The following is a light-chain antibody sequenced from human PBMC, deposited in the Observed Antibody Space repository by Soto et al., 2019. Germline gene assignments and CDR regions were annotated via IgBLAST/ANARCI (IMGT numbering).Light chain of an antibody. CDR3: SSYAGSTNLRV. V-gene: IGLV2-8*01. CDR2: EVS. J-gene: IGLJ1*01. Sequence: QSVLNQPPSASGSPGQSVTISCTGTSSDVGGYNFVSWYQQHPGKAPKLMIYEVSKRPSGVPDRFSASKSGNTASLTVSGLQADDEADYYCSSYAGSTNLRVFGTGTKATVL. CDR1: SSDVGGYNF.